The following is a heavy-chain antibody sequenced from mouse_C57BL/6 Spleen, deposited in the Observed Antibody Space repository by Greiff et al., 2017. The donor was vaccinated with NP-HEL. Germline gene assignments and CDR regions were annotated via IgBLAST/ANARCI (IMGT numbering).Heavy chain of an antibody. CDR3: AREGDNWDVYFDV. V-gene: IGHV1-78*01. CDR1: GYTFTDHT. D-gene: IGHD4-1*02. J-gene: IGHJ1*03. Sequence: VQLQQSDAELVKPGASVKISCKVSGYTFTDHTIHWMKQRPEQGLEWIGYIYPRDGSTKYNEKFKGKATLTADKSSSTAYMQLNSLTSEDSAVYCCAREGDNWDVYFDVWGTGTTVTVSS. CDR2: IYPRDGST.